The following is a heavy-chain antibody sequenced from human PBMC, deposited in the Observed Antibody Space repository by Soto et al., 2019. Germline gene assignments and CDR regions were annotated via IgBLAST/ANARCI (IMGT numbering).Heavy chain of an antibody. CDR2: INSDGSST. Sequence: EVQLVESGGGLVQPGGSLRLSCAAAGFTFSSYWMYWVRQAPGKVLVWVSRINSDGSSTSYADSVKGRFTISRDNAKNTLYLQLHSVIAEDTAVYYCARDVAVSSTVAPDSWGQGTLVSVSP. CDR1: GFTFSSYW. V-gene: IGHV3-74*01. CDR3: ARDVAVSSTVAPDS. J-gene: IGHJ4*02. D-gene: IGHD6-19*01.